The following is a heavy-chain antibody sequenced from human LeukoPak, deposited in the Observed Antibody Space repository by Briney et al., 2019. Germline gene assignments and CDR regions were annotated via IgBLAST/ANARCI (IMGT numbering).Heavy chain of an antibody. CDR3: TRDRSRAEDD. CDR2: INQGGSDK. CDR1: GFTFSGHW. D-gene: IGHD1-14*01. J-gene: IGHJ4*02. Sequence: GGSLRLSCAASGFTFSGHWMSWVRHAPGKGLEWAANINQGGSDKYYVDAVKGRFTISRDNANNLLYLQMNSLRGEDTAVYYCTRDRSRAEDDWGQGTLVTVSS. V-gene: IGHV3-7*01.